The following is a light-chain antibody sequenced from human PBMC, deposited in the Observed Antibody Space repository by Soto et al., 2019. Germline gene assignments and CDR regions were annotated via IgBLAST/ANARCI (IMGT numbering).Light chain of an antibody. CDR2: AAS. Sequence: DIQMTQSPSSLSASVGDRVTITCRASPGISNYLAWYQQKPGKVPKLLIYAASALQSGVPSRFSGSGSGTDFTLTISSLQPEDVAIYYCQKYNSAPWTFGQGTKVEIK. J-gene: IGKJ1*01. CDR1: PGISNY. V-gene: IGKV1-27*01. CDR3: QKYNSAPWT.